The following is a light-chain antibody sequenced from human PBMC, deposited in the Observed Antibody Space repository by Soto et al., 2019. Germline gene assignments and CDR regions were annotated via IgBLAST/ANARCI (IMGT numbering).Light chain of an antibody. V-gene: IGLV2-11*01. J-gene: IGLJ3*02. Sequence: QSALTQPRSVSGSPGQSVTISCTGTRSDVGIYNYVSWYQQHPGKAPKLIIYDVTKRPSGVPDRFSGSKSGYTASLTISGLQADDEADYYCCSYAGSYTLMFGGGTKVTVL. CDR1: RSDVGIYNY. CDR2: DVT. CDR3: CSYAGSYTLM.